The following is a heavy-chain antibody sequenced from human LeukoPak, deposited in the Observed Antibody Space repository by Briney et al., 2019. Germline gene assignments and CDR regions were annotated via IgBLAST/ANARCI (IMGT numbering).Heavy chain of an antibody. CDR2: INHSGST. V-gene: IGHV4-34*01. J-gene: IGHJ4*02. CDR3: ARPYRRAFDY. CDR1: GGSFSGYY. Sequence: PSETLSLTCAVYGGSFSGYYWSWIRQPPGKGLEWIGEINHSGSTNYNPSLKSRVTISVDTSKNQFSLKLSSVTAADTAVYYCARPYRRAFDYWGQGTLVTVSS.